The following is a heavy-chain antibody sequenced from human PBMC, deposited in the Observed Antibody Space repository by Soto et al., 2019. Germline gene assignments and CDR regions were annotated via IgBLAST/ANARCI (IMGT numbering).Heavy chain of an antibody. CDR2: IYYSENT. J-gene: IGHJ4*02. Sequence: LETLSLTCSVSDDSINSDKYYWGWIRQPPGKGLEWIGNIYYSENTYYNPSLKSRVTISVDTSKNQFFLNLSSMTAADTAVYFCARVLITSGPLEYSFDFWGPGSLVTVSS. D-gene: IGHD3-16*01. CDR3: ARVLITSGPLEYSFDF. V-gene: IGHV4-39*07. CDR1: DDSINSDKYY.